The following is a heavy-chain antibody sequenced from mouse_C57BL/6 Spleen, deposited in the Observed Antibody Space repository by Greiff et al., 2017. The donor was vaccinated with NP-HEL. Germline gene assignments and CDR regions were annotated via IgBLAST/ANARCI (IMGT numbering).Heavy chain of an antibody. CDR3: ARWDSSGYAYYFDY. Sequence: QVQLQQSGPELVKPGASVKLSCKASGYTFTSYAINWVKQRPGQGLAVIGWISPRAGGTKYNEQFRGKATLTVDTSSSTAYMELHSLTSEYSAVYFCARWDSSGYAYYFDYWGQGTTRTVSS. D-gene: IGHD3-2*02. CDR1: GYTFTSYA. J-gene: IGHJ2*01. V-gene: IGHV1-85*01. CDR2: ISPRAGGT.